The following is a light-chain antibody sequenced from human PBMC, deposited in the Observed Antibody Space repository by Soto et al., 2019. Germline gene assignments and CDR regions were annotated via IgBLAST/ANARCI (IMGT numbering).Light chain of an antibody. CDR2: SAS. J-gene: IGKJ4*02. CDR3: LHHYKYPIT. Sequence: DIQMTQFPSSLSASVGDRVTITCRASQGIGNDLGWYQHKPGKAPKRLIFSASTLDSGVPSRFSGGGFGTEFTLTINSLQPEDFATYYWLHHYKYPITLGGGTKVEIK. CDR1: QGIGND. V-gene: IGKV1-17*01.